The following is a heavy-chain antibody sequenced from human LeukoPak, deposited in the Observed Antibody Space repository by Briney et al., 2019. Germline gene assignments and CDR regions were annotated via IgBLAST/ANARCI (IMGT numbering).Heavy chain of an antibody. Sequence: GGSLRLSCAASGFTFSSYAISWVRQAPGKGLEWVLTIVDTGDGTFYADSVRGRFTISRDSSKNTLYLQMNSLRADDTAVYYCAKDDYGEGFDYWGQGTLVTVSS. D-gene: IGHD4-17*01. CDR1: GFTFSSYA. CDR3: AKDDYGEGFDY. V-gene: IGHV3-23*01. CDR2: IVDTGDGT. J-gene: IGHJ4*02.